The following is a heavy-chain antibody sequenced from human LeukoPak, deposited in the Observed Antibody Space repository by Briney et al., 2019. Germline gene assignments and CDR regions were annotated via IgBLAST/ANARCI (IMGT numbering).Heavy chain of an antibody. D-gene: IGHD2/OR15-2a*01. CDR3: ARCQIGSNWFDP. Sequence: GGSLRLSCAASGFTFSNYWMTWVRQAPGKGLEWVANIRQDGSERYYVDSVKGRFTISRDNAKNSLYLQMNSLRAEDTAAYYCARCQIGSNWFDPWGQGTLVTVSS. CDR1: GFTFSNYW. J-gene: IGHJ5*02. CDR2: IRQDGSER. V-gene: IGHV3-7*01.